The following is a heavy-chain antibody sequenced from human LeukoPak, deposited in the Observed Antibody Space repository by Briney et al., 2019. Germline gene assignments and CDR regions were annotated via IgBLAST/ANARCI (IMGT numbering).Heavy chain of an antibody. CDR2: TGYSVST. CDR3: ARHGGSWTFDY. J-gene: IGHJ4*02. Sequence: SETLSLTRTVSGGSIGSYYWSWIRQPPGKGLEWIAYTGYSVSTSCNPSFKSRVTMSIDTSKNQFSLKLNSVTAADTAVYYCARHGGSWTFDYWGQGTLVTVSS. V-gene: IGHV4-59*08. D-gene: IGHD6-13*01. CDR1: GGSIGSYY.